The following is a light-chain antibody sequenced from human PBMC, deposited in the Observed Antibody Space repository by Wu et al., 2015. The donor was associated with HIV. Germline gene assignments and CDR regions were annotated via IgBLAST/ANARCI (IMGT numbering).Light chain of an antibody. CDR3: QQYSTSPYS. CDR2: KAS. J-gene: IGKJ2*03. CDR1: QSIGSW. V-gene: IGKV1-5*03. Sequence: DIQMTQSPSTLSAFVGDRVTITCRASQSIGSWLAWYQQKPGKAPKLLIYKASSLESGVPLRFSGSGSGTEFTLTISSLQPDDFATYHCQQYSTSPYSFGQGTKVEMK.